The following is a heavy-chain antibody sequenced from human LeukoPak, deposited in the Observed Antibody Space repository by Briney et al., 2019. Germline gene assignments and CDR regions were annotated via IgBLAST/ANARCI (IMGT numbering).Heavy chain of an antibody. CDR2: IYSGGST. CDR3: ARDGIVGATDY. V-gene: IGHV3-53*01. Sequence: QTGGSLRLSCAVSGFTVSNNYMSWVRQAPGKGLEWVSAIYSGGSTYYADSVKGRFTISRDNSENTVYLQMNSLRAEDTAVYYCARDGIVGATDYWGQGTLVTVSS. CDR1: GFTVSNNY. J-gene: IGHJ4*02. D-gene: IGHD1-26*01.